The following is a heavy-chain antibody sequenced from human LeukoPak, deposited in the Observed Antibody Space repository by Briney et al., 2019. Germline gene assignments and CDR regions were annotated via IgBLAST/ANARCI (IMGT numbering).Heavy chain of an antibody. CDR2: ISSRSSYI. Sequence: GGSLRLSCAASGFTFSSYNMNWVRQAPGKGLEWVSCISSRSSYIYYADSVKGRFTISRDNAKNSLYLQVSSLRAEDTAVYYCARGSRYDSSGYYPYYFDYWGQGALVTVSS. CDR3: ARGSRYDSSGYYPYYFDY. D-gene: IGHD3-22*01. CDR1: GFTFSSYN. J-gene: IGHJ4*02. V-gene: IGHV3-21*01.